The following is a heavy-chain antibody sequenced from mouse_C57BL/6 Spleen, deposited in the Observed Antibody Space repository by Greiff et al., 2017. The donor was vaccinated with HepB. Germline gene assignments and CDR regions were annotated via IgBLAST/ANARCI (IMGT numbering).Heavy chain of an antibody. Sequence: VQLKQSGAELVRPGASVKLSCTASGFNIKDDYMHWVKQRPEQGLEWIGWIDPENGDTEYASKFQGKATITADTSSNTAYLQLSSLTSEDTAVYYCTTTGYEYLYAMDYWGQGTSVTVSS. CDR1: GFNIKDDY. D-gene: IGHD5-2*01. V-gene: IGHV14-4*01. CDR3: TTTGYEYLYAMDY. CDR2: IDPENGDT. J-gene: IGHJ4*01.